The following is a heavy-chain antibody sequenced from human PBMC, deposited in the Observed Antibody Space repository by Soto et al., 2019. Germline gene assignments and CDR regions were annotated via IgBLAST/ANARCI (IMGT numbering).Heavy chain of an antibody. CDR3: ARGPYSGSYLDY. D-gene: IGHD1-26*01. V-gene: IGHV4-34*01. J-gene: IGHJ4*02. CDR1: GGSFSGYY. CDR2: INHSGST. Sequence: SETLSLTCAVYGGSFSGYYWSWIRQPPGKGLEWIGEINHSGSTNYNPSLKSRVTISVDTSKNQFSLKLSSVTAADTAVYYCARGPYSGSYLDYWGQGTLVTVSS.